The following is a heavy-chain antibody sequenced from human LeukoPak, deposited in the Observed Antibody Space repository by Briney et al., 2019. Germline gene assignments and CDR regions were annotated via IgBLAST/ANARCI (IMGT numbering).Heavy chain of an antibody. Sequence: SETLSLTCAVYGGSFSSYYWSWIRQPPGKGLEWIGYIYYSGSTNYNPSLKSRVTISVDTSKNQFSLKLSSVTAADTAVYYCARLLAAAGSFDYWGQGTLVTVSS. D-gene: IGHD6-13*01. CDR2: IYYSGST. CDR3: ARLLAAAGSFDY. CDR1: GGSFSSYY. V-gene: IGHV4-59*08. J-gene: IGHJ4*02.